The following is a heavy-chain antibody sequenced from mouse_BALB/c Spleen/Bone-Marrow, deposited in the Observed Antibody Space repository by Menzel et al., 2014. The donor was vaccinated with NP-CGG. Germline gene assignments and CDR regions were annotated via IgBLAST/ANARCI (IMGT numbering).Heavy chain of an antibody. CDR3: ARELYYFDY. V-gene: IGHV3-5*02. J-gene: IGHJ2*01. Sequence: EVKLVESGPGLVKPSQTVSLTCTVTGISITTGNYRWSWIRQFPGNKLEWMGYIYYSGTITYNPSLTSRTTITRDTSKNQFFLEMNSLTAEDTATYYCARELYYFDYWGQGTTLTVSS. CDR1: GISITTGNYR. CDR2: IYYSGTI.